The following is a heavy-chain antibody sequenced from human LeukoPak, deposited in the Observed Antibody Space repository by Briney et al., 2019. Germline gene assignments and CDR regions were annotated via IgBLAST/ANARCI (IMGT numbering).Heavy chain of an antibody. V-gene: IGHV4-61*01. CDR2: IYYSGST. Sequence: SETLSLTCTVSGGSVSSGSYYWSWIRQPPGKGLEWIGYIYYSGSTNYNPSLKSRVTISVDTSKNQSSLKLSSLTAADTAVYYCASYNWNDRWFDPWGQGTLVTVSS. D-gene: IGHD1-1*01. CDR3: ASYNWNDRWFDP. J-gene: IGHJ5*02. CDR1: GGSVSSGSYY.